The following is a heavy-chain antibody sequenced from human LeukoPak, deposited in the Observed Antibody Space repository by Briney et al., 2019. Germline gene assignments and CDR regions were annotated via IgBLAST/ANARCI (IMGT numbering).Heavy chain of an antibody. Sequence: SGTLSLTCTVSGGSISSYYWSWIRQPPGKGLEWIGYIYYSGSTNYNPSLKSRVTISVDTSKNQFSLKLSSVTAADTAVYYCARHRGDGYNWDYWGQGTLVTVSS. CDR1: GGSISSYY. J-gene: IGHJ4*02. V-gene: IGHV4-59*08. D-gene: IGHD5-24*01. CDR3: ARHRGDGYNWDY. CDR2: IYYSGST.